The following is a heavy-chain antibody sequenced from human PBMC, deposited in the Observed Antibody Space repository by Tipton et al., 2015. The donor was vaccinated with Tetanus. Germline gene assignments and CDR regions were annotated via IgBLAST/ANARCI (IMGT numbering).Heavy chain of an antibody. D-gene: IGHD3-10*01. CDR1: GASLRGGDYH. CDR3: ARGHGSGKNSFQFEY. V-gene: IGHV4-61*08. Sequence: TLSLTCTVSGASLRGGDYHWSWIRQPPGKGLEWLAYISGSGATNSNYYLKSRITMTRDTSRNQFSLTLTSVTAADTAVYYCARGHGSGKNSFQFEYWGQGTLVTVSS. J-gene: IGHJ4*02. CDR2: ISGSGAT.